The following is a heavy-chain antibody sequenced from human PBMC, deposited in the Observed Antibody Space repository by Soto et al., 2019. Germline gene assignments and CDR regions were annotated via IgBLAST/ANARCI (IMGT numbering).Heavy chain of an antibody. Sequence: QGQLVESGGCVVQPGTSLRLSCEASGFIFSRYGMHWVRQAPGKGLEWVAVISYDGSNKYYAESVKGRFIISRDKSENTLYLQMNSLRAEDTAVYYCAKDLGSGKPYYYYAMHVWGQGTTVTVSS. J-gene: IGHJ6*02. CDR3: AKDLGSGKPYYYYAMHV. V-gene: IGHV3-30*18. CDR1: GFIFSRYG. D-gene: IGHD3-10*01. CDR2: ISYDGSNK.